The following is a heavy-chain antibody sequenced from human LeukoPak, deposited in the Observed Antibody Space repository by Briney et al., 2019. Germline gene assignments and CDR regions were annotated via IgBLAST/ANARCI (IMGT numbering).Heavy chain of an antibody. CDR2: ISYDGSNK. CDR1: GFTFSSYG. CDR3: AKDRSGYDPRVYYYYGMDV. D-gene: IGHD5-12*01. Sequence: GGSLRLSCAASGFTFSSYGMHWVRQAPGKGLERVAVISYDGSNKYYADSVKGRFTISRDNSKDTLYLQMNSLRAEDTAVYYCAKDRSGYDPRVYYYYGMDVWGQGTTVTVSS. V-gene: IGHV3-30*18. J-gene: IGHJ6*02.